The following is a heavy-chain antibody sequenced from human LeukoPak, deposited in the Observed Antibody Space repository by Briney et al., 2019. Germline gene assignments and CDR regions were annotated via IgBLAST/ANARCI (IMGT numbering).Heavy chain of an antibody. Sequence: SETLSLTCAVSGGSISSGDYSWSWIRQPPGKGLEWIGYIYHSGSTYYSPSLKSRVTISVDRSKNQFSLKLSSVTAADTAVYYCARVGYDDYYFDYWGPGTLVTVSS. J-gene: IGHJ4*02. D-gene: IGHD5-12*01. V-gene: IGHV4-30-2*01. CDR2: IYHSGST. CDR3: ARVGYDDYYFDY. CDR1: GGSISSGDYS.